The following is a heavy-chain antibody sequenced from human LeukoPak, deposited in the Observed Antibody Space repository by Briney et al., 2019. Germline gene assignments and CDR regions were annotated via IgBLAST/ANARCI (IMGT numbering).Heavy chain of an antibody. CDR2: IKQDGSEK. V-gene: IGHV3-7*01. D-gene: IGHD5-18*01. J-gene: IGHJ6*03. Sequence: GGSLRLSCAASGFIFSSYWMSWVRQAPGKGLEWVANIKQDGSEKYYVDSVKGRFTISRDNAKNSLYLQMNSLRTEDTAVYYCARDVRGSVTSYFYYYMDVWGKGTTVTVSS. CDR3: ARDVRGSVTSYFYYYMDV. CDR1: GFIFSSYW.